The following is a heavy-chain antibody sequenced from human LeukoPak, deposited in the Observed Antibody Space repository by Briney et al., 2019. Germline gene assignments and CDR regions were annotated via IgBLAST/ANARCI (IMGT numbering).Heavy chain of an antibody. V-gene: IGHV4-34*01. J-gene: IGHJ6*04. CDR3: ARGTHCSSTSRYWSRYYGMDV. CDR2: INHSGST. CDR1: GGSFSGYY. Sequence: SETLSLTCAVYGGSFSGYYWSWIRQPPGKGLEWIGEINHSGSTNYNPSLKSRVTISIDTSKNQFSLKLSSVTAADTAVYYCARGTHCSSTSRYWSRYYGMDVWGKGTTVTVSS. D-gene: IGHD2-2*01.